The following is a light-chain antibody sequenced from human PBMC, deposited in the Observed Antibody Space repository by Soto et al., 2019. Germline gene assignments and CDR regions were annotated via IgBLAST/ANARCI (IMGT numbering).Light chain of an antibody. J-gene: IGKJ5*01. Sequence: EIVMAQSPATLSVSPGERATLSCRASQSVSSNLAWYQRKPGQAPRLLIYGASTRATGIPARFSGSGSGTEFTLTISSLQSEEFAVYYCQQDNNWPPSTFGQGTRLESK. CDR2: GAS. CDR1: QSVSSN. CDR3: QQDNNWPPST. V-gene: IGKV3-15*01.